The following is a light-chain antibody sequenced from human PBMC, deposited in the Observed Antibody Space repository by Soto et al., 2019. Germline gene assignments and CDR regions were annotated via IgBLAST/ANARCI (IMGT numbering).Light chain of an antibody. J-gene: IGKJ1*01. CDR1: QSISNN. CDR2: GAS. Sequence: EIGMTQSPATVSVSPGERATISCRASQSISNNLAWYQQKPGQAPRLLIFGASTRAIGIPARFSGGGSGTEFTVTISSLQSEDFAVYYCQQYNNWPMTFGQGTKVDIK. CDR3: QQYNNWPMT. V-gene: IGKV3-15*01.